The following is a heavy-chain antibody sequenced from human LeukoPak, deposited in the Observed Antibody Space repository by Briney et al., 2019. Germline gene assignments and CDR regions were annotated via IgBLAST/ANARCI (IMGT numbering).Heavy chain of an antibody. V-gene: IGHV1-8*01. Sequence: ASVKVSCKTSGYPFTTYEINWVRQAAGQGLEWMGWVHPNTGNAAYAQRFQGRVTMTRDTSISTAYMELSSLTSNDTAVYFCARGPRNDPWGQGTLVTVSS. CDR2: VHPNTGNA. D-gene: IGHD1-14*01. CDR3: ARGPRNDP. J-gene: IGHJ5*02. CDR1: GYPFTTYE.